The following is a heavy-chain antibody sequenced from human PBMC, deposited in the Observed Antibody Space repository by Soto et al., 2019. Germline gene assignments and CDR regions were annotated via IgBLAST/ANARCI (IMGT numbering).Heavy chain of an antibody. CDR2: ISAYNGNT. Sequence: SVKVSCKASGYTFTSYGISWVRQAPGQGLEWMGWISAYNGNTNYAQKLQGRVTMTTDTSTSTAYMELRSLRSDDTAVYYCARDIVLMVYAINYYYYGMDVWGQGTTVTVSS. V-gene: IGHV1-18*01. CDR3: ARDIVLMVYAINYYYYGMDV. D-gene: IGHD2-8*01. CDR1: GYTFTSYG. J-gene: IGHJ6*02.